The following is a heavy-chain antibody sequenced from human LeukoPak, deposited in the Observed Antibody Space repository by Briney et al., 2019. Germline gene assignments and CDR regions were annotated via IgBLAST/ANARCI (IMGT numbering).Heavy chain of an antibody. J-gene: IGHJ4*02. D-gene: IGHD3-3*01. V-gene: IGHV3-7*01. Sequence: GGSLRLSCAASGFTFSRSYMTWVRQAPGKGLEWVANIKQDGSEKYYVDSVKGRFTISRDNAKNSLYLQMNSLRAEDTAVYYCARDADFWSGYYNYWGQGTLVTVSS. CDR3: ARDADFWSGYYNY. CDR2: IKQDGSEK. CDR1: GFTFSRSY.